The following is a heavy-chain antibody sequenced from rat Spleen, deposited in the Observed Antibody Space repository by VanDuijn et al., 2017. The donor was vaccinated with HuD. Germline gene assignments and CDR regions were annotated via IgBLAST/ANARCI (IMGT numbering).Heavy chain of an antibody. J-gene: IGHJ2*01. CDR1: GYSITSNF. D-gene: IGHD4-2*01. Sequence: EVQLQESGPALVKPSQSLSLTCSVTGYSITSNFWGWIRKFPGDKMEWMGYISYSGSTGFNPSLKSRISLTRDTSKNQFFLQLNSVTTEDTATYSCTRGRAPDYWGQGVMVTVSS. CDR3: TRGRAPDY. V-gene: IGHV3-1*01. CDR2: ISYSGST.